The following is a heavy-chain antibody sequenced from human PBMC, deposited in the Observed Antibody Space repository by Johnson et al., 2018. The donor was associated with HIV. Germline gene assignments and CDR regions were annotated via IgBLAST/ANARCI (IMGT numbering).Heavy chain of an antibody. J-gene: IGHJ3*02. V-gene: IGHV3-13*01. D-gene: IGHD6-6*01. Sequence: VQLVESGGGVVRPGGSLRLSCAASGFTFDDYGMSWVRQAPGKGLEWVSAIGTAGDTYYPGSVKGRFTISRENAKNSLYLQMNSLRAGDTAVYYCARYSSSFDAFDIWGQGTMVTVSS. CDR1: GFTFDDYG. CDR2: IGTAGDT. CDR3: ARYSSSFDAFDI.